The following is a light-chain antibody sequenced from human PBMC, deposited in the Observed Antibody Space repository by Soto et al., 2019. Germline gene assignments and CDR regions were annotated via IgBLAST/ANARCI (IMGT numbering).Light chain of an antibody. CDR2: GAS. CDR3: QQYGRSSLT. J-gene: IGKJ4*01. Sequence: EIVLTQSPGTLSLSPGERATLSCRASQIVSSSYLAWYQQKPGQAPRLLIYGASSRATGIPDRFSGSGSGTDFTLTISRLEPEDFAVYYCQQYGRSSLTFGGGTKVEIK. V-gene: IGKV3-20*01. CDR1: QIVSSSY.